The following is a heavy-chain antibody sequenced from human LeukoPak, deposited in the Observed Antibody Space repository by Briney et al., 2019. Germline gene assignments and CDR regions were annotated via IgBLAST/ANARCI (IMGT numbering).Heavy chain of an antibody. V-gene: IGHV4-61*10. CDR2: IYYSGST. CDR3: ARDSSYGSGSYGP. D-gene: IGHD3-10*01. J-gene: IGHJ5*02. Sequence: SQTLSLTCTVSGGSISSGSYYWSWIRQPAGKGLEWIGYIYYSGSTNYNPSLKSRVTISVDTSKNQFSLKLSSVTAADTAVYYCARDSSYGSGSYGPWGQGTLVTVSS. CDR1: GGSISSGSYY.